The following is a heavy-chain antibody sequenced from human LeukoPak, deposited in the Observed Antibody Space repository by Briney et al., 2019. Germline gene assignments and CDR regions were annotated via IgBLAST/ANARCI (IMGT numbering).Heavy chain of an antibody. CDR2: INPNSGGT. CDR1: GYTFTGYY. CDR3: ARGGQLVLTQNWFDP. V-gene: IGHV1-2*02. J-gene: IGHJ5*02. Sequence: GASVTVSCKASGYTFTGYYMHWVRQAPGQGLEWMGWINPNSGGTNYAQKFQGRVTMTRDTSISTAYMELSRLRSDDTAVYYCARGGQLVLTQNWFDPWGQGTLVTVSS. D-gene: IGHD6-13*01.